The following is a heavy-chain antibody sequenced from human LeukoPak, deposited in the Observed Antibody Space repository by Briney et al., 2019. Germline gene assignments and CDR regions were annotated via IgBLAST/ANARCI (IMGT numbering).Heavy chain of an antibody. Sequence: SETLSLTCTVSGGSISSYYWSWIRQPAGKGLEWIGRIYTSGSTNYNPSLKSRVTISVDTSKNQFSLKLSSVTAADTAVYYCAREGLGTQLVRAFDIWGQGTMVTVSS. V-gene: IGHV4-4*07. D-gene: IGHD6-6*01. J-gene: IGHJ3*02. CDR2: IYTSGST. CDR1: GGSISSYY. CDR3: AREGLGTQLVRAFDI.